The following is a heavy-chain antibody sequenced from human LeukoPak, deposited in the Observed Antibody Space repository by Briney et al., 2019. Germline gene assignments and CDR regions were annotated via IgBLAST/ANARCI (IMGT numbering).Heavy chain of an antibody. CDR3: TKATQWLAFDY. J-gene: IGHJ4*02. Sequence: SETLSHTCTVPGGSLSSHFWSSIRAPPGEGLEWMGHIYNIGSTNYSPFLNSRVTMSVDASKNQLSLQLTSVAAADTAVYYCTKATQWLAFDYWGRGTLVTVSS. D-gene: IGHD6-19*01. CDR2: IYNIGST. V-gene: IGHV4-59*11. CDR1: GGSLSSHF.